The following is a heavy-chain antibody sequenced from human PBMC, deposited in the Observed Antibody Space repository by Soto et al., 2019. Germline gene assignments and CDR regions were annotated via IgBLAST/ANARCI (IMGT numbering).Heavy chain of an antibody. V-gene: IGHV3-9*01. D-gene: IGHD4-17*01. CDR1: GFTFDDFA. Sequence: GGSLRLSCAVSGFTFDDFAMHWVRQAPGKGLEWVSGISWNSGNIGYADSVKGRFTISRDNAENSLYLQMNSLRAEDTALYYCAKSLHGDYARAPYYFDYWGQGTLVTVSS. CDR2: ISWNSGNI. J-gene: IGHJ4*02. CDR3: AKSLHGDYARAPYYFDY.